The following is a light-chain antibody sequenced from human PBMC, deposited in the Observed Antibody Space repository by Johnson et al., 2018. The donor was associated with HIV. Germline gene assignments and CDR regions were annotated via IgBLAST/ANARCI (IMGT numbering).Light chain of an antibody. Sequence: QSVLTQPPSVSAAPGQKVTISCSGSSSNIGNNYVSWYQQVPVTAPKLLIYDNNKRPSGIPDRISGSKSCTSATLGITGLQTGDEADYYCGAWDSSLSAHFVFGTGTKVTVL. CDR3: GAWDSSLSAHFV. CDR1: SSNIGNNY. V-gene: IGLV1-51*01. CDR2: DNN. J-gene: IGLJ1*01.